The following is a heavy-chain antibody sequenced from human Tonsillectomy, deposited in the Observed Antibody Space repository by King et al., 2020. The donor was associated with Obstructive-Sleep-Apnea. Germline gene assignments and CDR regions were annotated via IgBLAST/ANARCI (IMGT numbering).Heavy chain of an antibody. CDR3: ASAGVVEGAEFDY. CDR2: INAGNGHT. Sequence: QLVQSGPEVKKAGASVKVSCKASGYTFTDHAMHWVRQAPGQRLEWMGWINAGNGHTKYSQKFQGRVIFTRDTSATTAYMELSGLTAEDTAVYYCASAGVVEGAEFDYWGQGALVTVSS. D-gene: IGHD6-25*01. V-gene: IGHV1-3*01. CDR1: GYTFTDHA. J-gene: IGHJ4*02.